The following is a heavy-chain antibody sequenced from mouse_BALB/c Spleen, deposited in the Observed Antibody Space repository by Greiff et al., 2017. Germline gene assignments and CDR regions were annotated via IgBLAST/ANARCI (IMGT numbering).Heavy chain of an antibody. V-gene: IGHV5-9-4*01. J-gene: IGHJ2*01. CDR1: GFTFSSYA. D-gene: IGHD2-1*01. Sequence: EVQLVESGGGLVKPGGSLKLSCAASGFTFSSYAMSWVRQSPEKRLEWVAEISSGGSYTYYPDTVTGRFTISRDNAKNTLYLEMSSLRSEDTAMYYCARGGNTRDFDYWGQGTTLTVSS. CDR3: ARGGNTRDFDY. CDR2: ISSGGSYT.